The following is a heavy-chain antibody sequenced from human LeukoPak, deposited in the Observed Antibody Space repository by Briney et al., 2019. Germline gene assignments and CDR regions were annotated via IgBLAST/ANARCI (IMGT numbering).Heavy chain of an antibody. CDR3: AKGAVAVGGTYFDI. J-gene: IGHJ3*02. Sequence: GGSLRLSCASSGFTFDSYAMQWVRKAPGKGLDWVSAISWNSGDIDYADSVKGRFTISRDNAKNSLYLEMNSLRAEDTALYYCAKGAVAVGGTYFDIWGQGTMVTVSS. V-gene: IGHV3-9*01. CDR2: ISWNSGDI. CDR1: GFTFDSYA. D-gene: IGHD6-19*01.